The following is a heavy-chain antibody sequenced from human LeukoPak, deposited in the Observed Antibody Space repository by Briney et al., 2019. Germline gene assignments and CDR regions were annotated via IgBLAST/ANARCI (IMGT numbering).Heavy chain of an antibody. CDR1: GGSISSYY. D-gene: IGHD6-13*01. CDR3: ARDGRGIATPFDY. Sequence: LSLTCTVSGGSISSYYMSWIRQAPGKGLEWVSYISSSGSTIYYADSVKGRFTISRDNAKNSLYLQMNSLRAEDTAVYYCARDGRGIATPFDYWGQGTLVTVSS. CDR2: ISSSGSTI. J-gene: IGHJ4*02. V-gene: IGHV3-11*04.